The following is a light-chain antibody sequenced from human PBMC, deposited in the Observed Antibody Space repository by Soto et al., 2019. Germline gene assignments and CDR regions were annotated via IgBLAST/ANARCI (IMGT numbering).Light chain of an antibody. J-gene: IGLJ2*01. V-gene: IGLV2-8*01. Sequence: QSALTQPPSASGSPGQSVTISCTGTSIDVGGYNYVSWYQQYPGKAPKLMIYEVTKRPSGVPDRFSGSKSGNTASLTVSGLQAEDEADYYCSSYAGFNNYVVFGGGTKLTVL. CDR2: EVT. CDR3: SSYAGFNNYVV. CDR1: SIDVGGYNY.